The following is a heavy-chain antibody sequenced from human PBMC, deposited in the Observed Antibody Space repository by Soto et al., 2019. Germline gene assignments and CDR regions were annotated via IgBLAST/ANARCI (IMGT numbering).Heavy chain of an antibody. J-gene: IGHJ6*02. V-gene: IGHV3-21*01. Sequence: GGSLRLSCAASGFTFSSYSMNWVRQAPGKGLEWVSSISSSSSYIYYADSVKGRFTISRDNAKNSLYLQMNSLRAEDTAVYYCARDYSSSGGMDVWGQGTRVTFSS. CDR1: GFTFSSYS. CDR3: ARDYSSSGGMDV. CDR2: ISSSSSYI. D-gene: IGHD6-6*01.